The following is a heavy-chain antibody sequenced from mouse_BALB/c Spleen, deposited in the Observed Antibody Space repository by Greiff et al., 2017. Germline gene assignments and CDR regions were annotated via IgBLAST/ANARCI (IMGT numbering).Heavy chain of an antibody. CDR1: GFTFSSYA. V-gene: IGHV5-6-5*01. CDR3: ARGFYRAAMDY. Sequence: EVKLVESGGGLVKPGGSLKLSCAASGFTFSSYAMSWVRQTPEKRLEWVASISSGGSTYYPDSVKGRFTISRDNARNILYLQMSSLRSEDTAMYYCARGFYRAAMDYWGQGTSVTVSS. J-gene: IGHJ4*01. D-gene: IGHD2-12*01. CDR2: ISSGGST.